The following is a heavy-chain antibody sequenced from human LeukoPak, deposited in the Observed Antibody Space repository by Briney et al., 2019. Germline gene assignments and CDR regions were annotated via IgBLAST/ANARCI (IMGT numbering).Heavy chain of an antibody. CDR2: KWYDRSNK. CDR1: GFPFSSYG. CDR3: ARDRWLQSPGDLGY. J-gene: IGHJ4*02. Sequence: PGGPLRLSWAASGFPFSSYGMHWVRQAPGKGLEGVAVKWYDRSNKYYADSVKGRFTISRDNSKNPLFLQMNSLRAEDTDVYYCARDRWLQSPGDLGYWGQGTLVTVSS. D-gene: IGHD5-24*01. V-gene: IGHV3-33*01.